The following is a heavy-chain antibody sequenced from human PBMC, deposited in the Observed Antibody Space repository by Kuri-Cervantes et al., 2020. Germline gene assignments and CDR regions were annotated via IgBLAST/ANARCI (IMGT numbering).Heavy chain of an antibody. D-gene: IGHD6-13*01. CDR3: AKDIAAAGTDAFDI. V-gene: IGHV3-23*01. Sequence: ETLSLTCAASGFTFSSYAMSWVRQAPGKGLEWVSAISGSGGSTYYADSVKGRFTISRDNSKNTLYLQMNSLRAEDTAVYYCAKDIAAAGTDAFDIWGQGTMVTVSS. J-gene: IGHJ3*02. CDR2: ISGSGGST. CDR1: GFTFSSYA.